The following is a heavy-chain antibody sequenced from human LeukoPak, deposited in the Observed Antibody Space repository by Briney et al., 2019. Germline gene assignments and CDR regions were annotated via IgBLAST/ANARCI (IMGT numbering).Heavy chain of an antibody. J-gene: IGHJ4*02. D-gene: IGHD3-3*01. Sequence: GGSLRLSCAASAFTFSGYDMTWVRQAPGRGLEWVSSIRPSGDNTYYGDSVKGRFTISRDNSKNTVYLQMNNMRVDDTAVYYCARASEGPTIFGVVIIRAGFDYWGQGTLVTVSS. CDR1: AFTFSGYD. CDR2: IRPSGDNT. V-gene: IGHV3-23*01. CDR3: ARASEGPTIFGVVIIRAGFDY.